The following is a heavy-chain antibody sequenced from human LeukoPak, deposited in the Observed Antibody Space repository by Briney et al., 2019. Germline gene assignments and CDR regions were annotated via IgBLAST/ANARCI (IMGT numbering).Heavy chain of an antibody. CDR1: GGSISTYY. CDR2: IYYSGST. D-gene: IGHD3-10*01. Sequence: SETLSLTCTVSGGSISTYYWSWIRQPPGKGLEWTGYIYYSGSTKYNPSLKSRVTISVDTSKNQFSLKLSSVTAADTAVYYCARDNRGVNGLYYYYYMDVWGKGTTVTVSS. V-gene: IGHV4-59*01. J-gene: IGHJ6*03. CDR3: ARDNRGVNGLYYYYYMDV.